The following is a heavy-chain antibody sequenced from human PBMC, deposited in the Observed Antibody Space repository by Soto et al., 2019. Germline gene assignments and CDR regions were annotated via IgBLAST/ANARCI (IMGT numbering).Heavy chain of an antibody. J-gene: IGHJ6*02. CDR1: GGTFSSYA. D-gene: IGHD3-22*01. V-gene: IGHV1-69*01. CDR3: ASNYYDSSPPLYYYYGMDV. CDR2: IIPIFGTA. Sequence: QVQLVQSGAEVKKPGSSVKVSCKASGGTFSSYAISWVRQAPGQGLEWMGGIIPIFGTANYAQKFQGRVTITADESTSTAYMELSSLRSEDTAVYYCASNYYDSSPPLYYYYGMDVWGQGTTVTVSS.